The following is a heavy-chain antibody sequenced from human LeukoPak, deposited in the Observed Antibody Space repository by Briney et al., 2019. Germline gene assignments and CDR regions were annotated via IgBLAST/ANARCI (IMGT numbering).Heavy chain of an antibody. CDR2: IYYTGST. CDR1: GDSISSYY. D-gene: IGHD3-10*01. V-gene: IGHV4-59*01. CDR3: AREYGSGSFGFSDY. Sequence: SETLSLTCTVSGDSISSYYSSWIRQPPGKGLEWIGFIYYTGSTNYNPSLKSRVTISVDTSKNQFSLKLNSVTAADTAVYYCAREYGSGSFGFSDYWGQGTLVTVSS. J-gene: IGHJ4*02.